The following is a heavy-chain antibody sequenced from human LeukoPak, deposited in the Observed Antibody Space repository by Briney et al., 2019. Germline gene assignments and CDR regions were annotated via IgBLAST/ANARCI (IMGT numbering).Heavy chain of an antibody. V-gene: IGHV3-7*01. CDR3: ARDMATVTTSPSDY. D-gene: IGHD4-17*01. Sequence: PGGSLRLSCAASGFTFSSYWMSWVRQAPGKGLEWVANIKQDGSEKYYVDSVKGRFTISRDNAKNSLYLQMNSLRAEDTAVYYRARDMATVTTSPSDYWGQGTLVTVSS. CDR1: GFTFSSYW. CDR2: IKQDGSEK. J-gene: IGHJ4*02.